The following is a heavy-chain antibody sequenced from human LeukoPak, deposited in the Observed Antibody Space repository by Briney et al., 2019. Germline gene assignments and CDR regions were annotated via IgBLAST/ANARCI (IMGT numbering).Heavy chain of an antibody. CDR2: IWYDGNNK. J-gene: IGHJ4*02. CDR1: GFTFSSYG. CDR3: AKYRGYDAMVSHYFDG. Sequence: TGGSVRRSCAASGFTFSSYGRHWLRQAPGKGLEWVAVIWYDGNNKYYADSVKGRFTISRDNSKNTLYLQMNSLRAEDTAVYYCAKYRGYDAMVSHYFDGCREETLVSVS. D-gene: IGHD5-18*01. V-gene: IGHV3-33*06.